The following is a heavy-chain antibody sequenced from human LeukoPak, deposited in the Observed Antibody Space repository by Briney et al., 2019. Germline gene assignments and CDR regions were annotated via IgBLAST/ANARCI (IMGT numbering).Heavy chain of an antibody. Sequence: PSETLSLTCTVSGGPLTRSLSYWGWIRRPPGKGLEWIGNIYYTGSTDYSPSFESRAAMSVDTSKNQFSLQLRSVTAADTAVYYCARLNGGYEDYYFDDWGQGTLVTVSS. CDR1: GGPLTRSLSY. D-gene: IGHD5-12*01. V-gene: IGHV4-39*01. CDR3: ARLNGGYEDYYFDD. CDR2: IYYTGST. J-gene: IGHJ4*02.